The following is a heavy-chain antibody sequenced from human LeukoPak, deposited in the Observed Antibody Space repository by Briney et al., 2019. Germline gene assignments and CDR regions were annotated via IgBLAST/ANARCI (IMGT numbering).Heavy chain of an antibody. CDR3: ARRRWRSFDY. CDR1: GYTFTSYY. Sequence: GASVKLSCKASGYTFTSYYMHWVRQAPGQGLEWMGIINPSGGSTSYAQKFQGRVTMTRDTSTNTVYMELSSLRTEDTAVYYCARRRWRSFDYWGQGILVTVSS. CDR2: INPSGGST. D-gene: IGHD2-21*01. V-gene: IGHV1-46*01. J-gene: IGHJ4*02.